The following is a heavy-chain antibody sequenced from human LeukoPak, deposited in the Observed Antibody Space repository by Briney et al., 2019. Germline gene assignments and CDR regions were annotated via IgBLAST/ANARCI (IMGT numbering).Heavy chain of an antibody. Sequence: GGSLRLSCAASGFTVSSNYMTWVRQAPGKGPEWVSVLYTSGATYYADSVRGRFTISRDNSKNTLYLQMNSLRAEDTAVYYCARRPITPDYYYMDVWGKGTTVTVSS. CDR2: LYTSGAT. CDR3: ARRPITPDYYYMDV. D-gene: IGHD4-23*01. V-gene: IGHV3-53*01. J-gene: IGHJ6*03. CDR1: GFTVSSNY.